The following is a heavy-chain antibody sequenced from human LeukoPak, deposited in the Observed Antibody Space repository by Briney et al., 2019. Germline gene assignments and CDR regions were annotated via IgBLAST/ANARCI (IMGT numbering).Heavy chain of an antibody. J-gene: IGHJ5*02. CDR2: INHSGST. Sequence: SETLSLTCAVYGGSFSGYYWSWIRQPPGKGLEWIGEINHSGSTNYNPSLKSRVTISVDTSKNQFSLKLSSVTAADTAVYYCARREAVYSSSWYLGFDPWGQGTLVTVSS. CDR1: GGSFSGYY. V-gene: IGHV4-34*01. D-gene: IGHD6-13*01. CDR3: ARREAVYSSSWYLGFDP.